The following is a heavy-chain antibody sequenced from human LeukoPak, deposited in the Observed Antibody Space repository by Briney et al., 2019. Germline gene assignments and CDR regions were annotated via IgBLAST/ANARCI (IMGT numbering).Heavy chain of an antibody. CDR3: VRDNPPDCSSTSCYKGFYYYYMDV. CDR1: GFTFSSYT. CDR2: ISYDGSDK. V-gene: IGHV3-30*04. D-gene: IGHD2-2*02. Sequence: GGSLRLSCAASGFTFSSYTMHWVRQAPGKGLEWVAIISYDGSDKYYADSVKSRFTISRDNSKNTLYLQMNSLRAEDTAVYYCVRDNPPDCSSTSCYKGFYYYYMDVWGKGTTVTVSS. J-gene: IGHJ6*03.